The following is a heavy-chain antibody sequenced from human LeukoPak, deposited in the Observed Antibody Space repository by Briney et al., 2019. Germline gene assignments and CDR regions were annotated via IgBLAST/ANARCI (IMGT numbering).Heavy chain of an antibody. J-gene: IGHJ5*02. V-gene: IGHV4-59*01. D-gene: IGHD5/OR15-5a*01. CDR2: ITFSGGT. Sequence: PSETLSLICTVSGGSIRSSNWNWIRQAPGKGLEWIGYITFSGGTNYNPSLGSRVTISLDMSKNQFSLKLTSVTAADTAIYYCARDSVYATNWYDPWGQGTLVTVSS. CDR1: GGSIRSSN. CDR3: ARDSVYATNWYDP.